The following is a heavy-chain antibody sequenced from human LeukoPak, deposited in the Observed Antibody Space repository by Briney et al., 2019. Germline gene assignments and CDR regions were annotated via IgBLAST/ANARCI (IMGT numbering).Heavy chain of an antibody. V-gene: IGHV3-74*01. CDR1: GFTFSSYW. CDR2: INSDGSST. CDR3: ARVRKRDGYNPFDY. Sequence: GGSLRLSCAASGFTFSSYWMHWVRQAPGKGLVWVSRINSDGSSTSYADSVKGRFTISRDNAKNTLHLQMNSLRAEDTAVYYCARVRKRDGYNPFDYWGQGTLVTVSS. J-gene: IGHJ4*02. D-gene: IGHD5-24*01.